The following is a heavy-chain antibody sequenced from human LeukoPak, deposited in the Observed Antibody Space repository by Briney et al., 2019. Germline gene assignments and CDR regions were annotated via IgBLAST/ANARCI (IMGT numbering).Heavy chain of an antibody. V-gene: IGHV4-59*01. CDR1: GGSISSYF. J-gene: IGHJ4*02. CDR3: AREAYCGGDCYSGSDY. D-gene: IGHD2-21*02. Sequence: SETLSLTCTVSGGSISSYFWSWIRQPPGKGLEWIGYIYDSGSTNYNPSLKSRVTISVDTSKNRFSLKLSSVTAADTAVYYCAREAYCGGDCYSGSDYWGQGTLVTVSS. CDR2: IYDSGST.